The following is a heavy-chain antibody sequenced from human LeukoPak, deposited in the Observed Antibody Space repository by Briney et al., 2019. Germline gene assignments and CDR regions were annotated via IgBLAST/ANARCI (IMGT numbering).Heavy chain of an antibody. J-gene: IGHJ5*02. CDR1: GFTFKLYW. Sequence: GGSLRLSCAASGFTFKLYWMHWVRQVPGKRPVWVSRINDDGSDTVYADSVRGRFTISRDDAKNTVYLQMNSLRAEDTAVYHCVRGGPSTWSWGQGTLVTVSS. V-gene: IGHV3-74*01. D-gene: IGHD2-15*01. CDR2: INDDGSDT. CDR3: VRGGPSTWS.